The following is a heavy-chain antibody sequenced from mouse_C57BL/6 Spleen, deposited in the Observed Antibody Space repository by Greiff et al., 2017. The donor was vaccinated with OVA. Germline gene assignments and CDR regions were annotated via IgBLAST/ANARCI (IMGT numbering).Heavy chain of an antibody. CDR1: GYAFSSYW. D-gene: IGHD4-1*01. Sequence: VQLVESGAELVKPGASVKISCKASGYAFSSYWMNWVKQRPGQGLEWIGQIYPGDGDTNYNGKFKGKATLTADTSSSTAYMQLSSLTSEDSAVYVCAGPNWDEAWFAYWGQGTLVTVSA. CDR3: AGPNWDEAWFAY. J-gene: IGHJ3*01. CDR2: IYPGDGDT. V-gene: IGHV1-80*01.